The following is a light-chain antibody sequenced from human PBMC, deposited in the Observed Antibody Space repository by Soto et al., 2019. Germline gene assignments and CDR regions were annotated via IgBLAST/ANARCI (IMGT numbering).Light chain of an antibody. CDR2: EAS. V-gene: IGKV3D-20*02. Sequence: EIVLTQSPGNLSLSPGERATLACRASQSVSNHYLAWYQQKPGQAPRLLIYEASSRATGIPARFSGSGSGTDFTLTISSLEPDDFAVYYCQQRSIWPLTFGQGTRLDIK. CDR1: QSVSNHY. CDR3: QQRSIWPLT. J-gene: IGKJ5*01.